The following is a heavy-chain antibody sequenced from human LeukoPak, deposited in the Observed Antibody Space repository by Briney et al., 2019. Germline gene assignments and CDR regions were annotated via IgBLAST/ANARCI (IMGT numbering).Heavy chain of an antibody. CDR2: IYYSETT. D-gene: IGHD3-9*01. CDR1: GGSIGTTNYY. Sequence: SETLSLTCTVSGGSIGTTNYYSGWLRQPPGKGLEWIGSIYYSETTYDNPSLESRVTISIETSKNQFSLKLSSVTAADTAVYYCARQRADYFYYYVDVWGKGTTVSVS. J-gene: IGHJ6*03. V-gene: IGHV4-39*01. CDR3: ARQRADYFYYYVDV.